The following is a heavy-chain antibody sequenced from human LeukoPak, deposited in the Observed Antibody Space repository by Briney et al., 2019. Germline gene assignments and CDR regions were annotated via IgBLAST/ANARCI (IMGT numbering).Heavy chain of an antibody. Sequence: SETLSLTCAVYGGSFSGYYWSWIRQPPGKGLEWIGEINHSGSTNYNPSLKSRVTISVDTSKNQFSPKLSSVTAADTAVYYCAVSSTSCCDYGMDVWGQGTTVTVSS. CDR1: GGSFSGYY. CDR3: AVSSTSCCDYGMDV. D-gene: IGHD2-2*01. V-gene: IGHV4-34*01. J-gene: IGHJ6*02. CDR2: INHSGST.